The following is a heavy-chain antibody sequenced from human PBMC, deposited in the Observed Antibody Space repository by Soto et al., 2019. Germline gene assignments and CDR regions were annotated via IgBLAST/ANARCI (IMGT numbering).Heavy chain of an antibody. CDR3: ASLQVPGNFDY. V-gene: IGHV4-39*01. J-gene: IGHJ4*02. D-gene: IGHD1-1*01. CDR1: GGSISSSNYY. Sequence: QLQLQESGPGLVKPSETLSLTCIVSGGSISSSNYYWAWVRQPPGKGLEWIGNIYYDGNTYYHPSFRSRLTVSVDTSKNQFSLKLGSLTAADTAIYYCASLQVPGNFDYWGQGTLVTVSS. CDR2: IYYDGNT.